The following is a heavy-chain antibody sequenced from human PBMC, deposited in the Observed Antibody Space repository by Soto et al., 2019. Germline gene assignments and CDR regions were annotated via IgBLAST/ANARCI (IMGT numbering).Heavy chain of an antibody. CDR2: FDPEDGET. V-gene: IGHV1-24*01. Sequence: AAVKVSCKVSGYTHTELSMHWVRQEPGKGLEWMGGFDPEDGETIYAQKFQGRVTMTEDTSTDTAYMELSSLRSEDTAVYYCATEVTGDQSYFDYWGQGTLVTVSS. D-gene: IGHD7-27*01. CDR1: GYTHTELS. J-gene: IGHJ4*02. CDR3: ATEVTGDQSYFDY.